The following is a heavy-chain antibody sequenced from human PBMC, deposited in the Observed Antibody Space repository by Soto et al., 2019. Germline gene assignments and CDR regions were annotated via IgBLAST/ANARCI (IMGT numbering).Heavy chain of an antibody. CDR1: GFTFSDYY. D-gene: IGHD6-13*01. CDR3: ARAHPPWYGVEYYYGMDV. Sequence: PGGSLRLSCAASGFTFSDYYMTWVRQAPGKGLEWVSNIGKSGNNIYYADSVKGRFTISRDNAKNSLYLQMNSLRAEDTAVYYCARAHPPWYGVEYYYGMDVWGQGTTVTVSS. V-gene: IGHV3-11*01. J-gene: IGHJ6*02. CDR2: IGKSGNNI.